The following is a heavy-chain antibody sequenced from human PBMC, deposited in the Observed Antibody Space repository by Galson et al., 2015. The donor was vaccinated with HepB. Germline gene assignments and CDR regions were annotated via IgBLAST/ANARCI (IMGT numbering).Heavy chain of an antibody. D-gene: IGHD4-17*01. J-gene: IGHJ4*02. CDR2: INPNSGGT. V-gene: IGHV1-2*06. CDR3: ATLMLREGWATVTTPLEY. CDR1: GYTFTGYH. Sequence: SVKVSCKASGYTFTGYHMHWVRQAPGQGLEWMGRINPNSGGTNYAQKFQGRVTMTRDTSISTAYMELSRLRSDDTAVYYCATLMLREGWATVTTPLEYWGQGTLVTVSS.